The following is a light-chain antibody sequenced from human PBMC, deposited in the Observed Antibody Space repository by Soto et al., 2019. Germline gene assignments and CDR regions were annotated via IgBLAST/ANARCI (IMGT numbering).Light chain of an antibody. J-gene: IGKJ1*01. Sequence: EIVLTQSPATLSLSPGERATLSCRASQSVSSYLAWYQQKPGQAPRLLIYDASNRATGIPARFSGSGSGTDFTLTISSLEPEDFAVYHCQQRSSWPLTFGQGTKVEIK. CDR3: QQRSSWPLT. CDR1: QSVSSY. V-gene: IGKV3-11*01. CDR2: DAS.